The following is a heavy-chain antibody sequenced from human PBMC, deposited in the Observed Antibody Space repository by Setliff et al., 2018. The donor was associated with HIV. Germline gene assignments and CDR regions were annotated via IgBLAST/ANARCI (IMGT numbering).Heavy chain of an antibody. V-gene: IGHV4-4*09. J-gene: IGHJ4*02. CDR1: GGSISSYY. Sequence: PSETLSLTCTVSGGSISSYYWSWIRQPPGKGLEWIGHIYTSGSTNYNTPLKSRVTISLDTSKNQFSLKLTSVTAADTAVYYCARLSGDYYYFDYWGQGTLVTVSS. D-gene: IGHD2-21*02. CDR2: IYTSGST. CDR3: ARLSGDYYYFDY.